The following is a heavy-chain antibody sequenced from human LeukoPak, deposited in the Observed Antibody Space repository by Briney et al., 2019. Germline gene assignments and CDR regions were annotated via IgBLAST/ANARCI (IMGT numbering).Heavy chain of an antibody. CDR2: IIPIFGTA. J-gene: IGHJ6*03. Sequence: GASVKVSCKASGYTFTSYGISWVRQAPGQGLEWMGGIIPIFGTANYAQKFQGRVTITADESTSTAYMELSSLRSEDTAVYYCASGGFNWYMDVWGKGTTVTVSS. CDR1: GYTFTSYG. CDR3: ASGGFNWYMDV. V-gene: IGHV1-69*13. D-gene: IGHD1-1*01.